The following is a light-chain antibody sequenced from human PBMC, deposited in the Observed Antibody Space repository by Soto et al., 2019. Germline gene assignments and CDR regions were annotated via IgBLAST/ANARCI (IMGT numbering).Light chain of an antibody. J-gene: IGLJ2*01. Sequence: QSVLTQPPSVSGAPGQRVTISCTGSSSNIGAGYDVHWYQQLPGTAPKLLIYGNSNRPSGVPDRFSGSKSGTSASLAITGLQAEDAADYSCHSYDSSLSGSNVVFGGGTKLTVL. V-gene: IGLV1-40*01. CDR1: SSNIGAGYD. CDR3: HSYDSSLSGSNVV. CDR2: GNS.